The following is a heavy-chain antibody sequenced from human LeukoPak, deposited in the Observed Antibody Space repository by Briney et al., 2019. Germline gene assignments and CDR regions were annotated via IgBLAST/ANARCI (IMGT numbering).Heavy chain of an antibody. D-gene: IGHD2-2*01. V-gene: IGHV3-9*01. CDR3: AKAFYCSSTSCYSD. CDR2: ISWNSGSI. CDR1: GFTFDDYA. J-gene: IGHJ4*02. Sequence: GGSLRLSCAASGFTFDDYAMPWVRQAPGKGLEWVSGISWNSGSIGYADSVKGRFTISRDNAKNSLYLQMNSLRAEDTALYYCAKAFYCSSTSCYSDWGQGTLVTVSS.